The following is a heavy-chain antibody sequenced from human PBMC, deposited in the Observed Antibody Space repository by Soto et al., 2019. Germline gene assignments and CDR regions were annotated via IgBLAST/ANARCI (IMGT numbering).Heavy chain of an antibody. J-gene: IGHJ4*02. CDR2: IYSGGST. D-gene: IGHD3-22*01. CDR3: AKFRDYSDSCGYVAFDY. Sequence: GGSLRLSCAASGFTVSSNYMSWVRQAPGKGLEWVSVIYSGGSTYYADSVKGRFTISRDNSKNTLYLQMNSLRAEDTAVYYCAKFRDYSDSCGYVAFDYWGQGTLVTVSS. V-gene: IGHV3-66*01. CDR1: GFTVSSNY.